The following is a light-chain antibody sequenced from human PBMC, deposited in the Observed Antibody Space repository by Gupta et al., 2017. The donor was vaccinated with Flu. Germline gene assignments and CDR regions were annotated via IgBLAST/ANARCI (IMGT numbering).Light chain of an antibody. CDR3: RQQYSYPLT. CDR1: QEIRND. V-gene: IGKV1-17*01. Sequence: PSSLSASVGARVAITCRSSQEIRNDLGSLQQRQGKEPKRLIYTASCLLGRVPSTCCGSSSCTEFTLTTISRLPDDDATYYCRQQYSYPLTFGGGTKVEIK. CDR2: TAS. J-gene: IGKJ4*01.